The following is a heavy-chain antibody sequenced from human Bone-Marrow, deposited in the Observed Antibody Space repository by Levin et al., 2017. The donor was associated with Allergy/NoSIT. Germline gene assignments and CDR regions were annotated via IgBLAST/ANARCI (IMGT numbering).Heavy chain of an antibody. V-gene: IGHV3-11*03. J-gene: IGHJ4*02. D-gene: IGHD6-13*01. CDR3: ARPRGIAAAGTSPYFDY. CDR2: ISSSSSYT. Sequence: SCAASGFTFSDYYMSWIRQAPGKGLEWVSYISSSSSYTNYADSVKGRFTISRDNAKNSLYLQMNSLRAEDTAVYYCARPRGIAAAGTSPYFDYWGQGTLVTVSS. CDR1: GFTFSDYY.